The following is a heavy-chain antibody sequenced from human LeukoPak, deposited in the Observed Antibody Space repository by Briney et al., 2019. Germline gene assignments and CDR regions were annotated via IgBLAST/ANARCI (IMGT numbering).Heavy chain of an antibody. D-gene: IGHD3-10*01. CDR2: INHSGST. CDR3: AILGYYYGSGSYYPVSNYYYYYYMDV. Sequence: SETLSLTCAVYGGSFSGYYWSWIRPPPGKGLEWIGEINHSGSTNYNPSLQSRVAISVDTSKNQFSLKLSSVAAADSAVHYCAILGYYYGSGSYYPVSNYYYYYYMDVWGKGTTVTISS. J-gene: IGHJ6*03. V-gene: IGHV4-34*01. CDR1: GGSFSGYY.